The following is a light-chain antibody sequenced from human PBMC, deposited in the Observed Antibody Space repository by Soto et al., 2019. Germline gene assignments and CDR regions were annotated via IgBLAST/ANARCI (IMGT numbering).Light chain of an antibody. CDR1: QSVSSN. V-gene: IGKV3-15*01. J-gene: IGKJ1*01. CDR3: QQYNNWPRT. CDR2: GAS. Sequence: EIVFTQSPGTLSLSPGERATLSCRASQSVSSNYLAWYQQKPGQAPRLLIYGASTRATGIPARFSGSGSGTEFTLTIGSLQSEDFAVYYCQQYNNWPRTFGQGTKVDIK.